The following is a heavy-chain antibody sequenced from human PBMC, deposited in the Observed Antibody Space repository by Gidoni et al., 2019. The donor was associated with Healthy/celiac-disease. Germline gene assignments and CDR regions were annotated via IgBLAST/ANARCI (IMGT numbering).Heavy chain of an antibody. CDR1: GYTFTSYA. Sequence: QVQLVQSGAGVKKPGASVQVSCKASGYTFTSYAMHWVRQAHGQRLECMGWINAGNGNTKYSQKFQGRVTITRDTSASTAYMELSSLRSEDTAVYYCARDGSTTPRRNDRHAFDIWGQGTMVTVSS. CDR2: INAGNGNT. V-gene: IGHV1-3*01. J-gene: IGHJ3*02. CDR3: ARDGSTTPRRNDRHAFDI. D-gene: IGHD1-1*01.